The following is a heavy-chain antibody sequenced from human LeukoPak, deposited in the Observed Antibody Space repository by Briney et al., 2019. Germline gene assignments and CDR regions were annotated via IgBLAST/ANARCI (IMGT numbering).Heavy chain of an antibody. Sequence: SETLSLTCSVSGDSISTYYWSWIRQPPGKALEWIGYVYYSGSTDYNPSLKSRVTISVDTSKEQFSLNLNSVTAADTAVYYCSASKQLWLRGLFDYWGQGTLVTVSS. J-gene: IGHJ4*02. CDR2: VYYSGST. D-gene: IGHD5-18*01. V-gene: IGHV4-59*01. CDR1: GDSISTYY. CDR3: SASKQLWLRGLFDY.